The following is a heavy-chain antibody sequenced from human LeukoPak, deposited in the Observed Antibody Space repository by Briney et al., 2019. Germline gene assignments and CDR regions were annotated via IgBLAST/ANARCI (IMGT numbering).Heavy chain of an antibody. CDR1: GFTFRNAW. J-gene: IGHJ3*02. D-gene: IGHD4-17*01. CDR3: ARLRHRDSSGLPGIDAFDI. V-gene: IGHV3-15*01. Sequence: PGGSLRLSCAASGFTFRNAWMSWVRQAPGKGLEWVGHIKSKTDGGTTDYAAPVKGRFTISRDDSKNTLFLQMNSLRAEDTAVYYCARLRHRDSSGLPGIDAFDIWGQGTMVTVSS. CDR2: IKSKTDGGTT.